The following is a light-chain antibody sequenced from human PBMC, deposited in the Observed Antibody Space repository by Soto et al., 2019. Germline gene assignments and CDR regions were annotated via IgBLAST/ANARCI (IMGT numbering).Light chain of an antibody. V-gene: IGLV1-44*01. CDR3: AAWDDSLNGSWV. Sequence: QLVLTQPPSASGTPGQRVTISCSGSSSNIGSNTVNWYQQLPGTAPKLLIYSNNQRPSGVPDRFSGSKSGTSASLAISGLQSEDEADYYCAAWDDSLNGSWVFGTGTKVTVL. CDR2: SNN. J-gene: IGLJ1*01. CDR1: SSNIGSNT.